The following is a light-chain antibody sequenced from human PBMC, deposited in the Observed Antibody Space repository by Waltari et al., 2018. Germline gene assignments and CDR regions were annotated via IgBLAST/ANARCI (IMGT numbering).Light chain of an antibody. CDR1: QSLLHSNGYNY. Sequence: DIVMTQSPLSLPVTPGEPASISCRSSQSLLHSNGYNYLDWYLQKPGQSPQILVYFGSNRASGVPYMFSGSGSGTDFTLKISRVEAEDVGVYYCMQALQTPLTFGGGTKVEIK. CDR2: FGS. V-gene: IGKV2-28*01. CDR3: MQALQTPLT. J-gene: IGKJ4*01.